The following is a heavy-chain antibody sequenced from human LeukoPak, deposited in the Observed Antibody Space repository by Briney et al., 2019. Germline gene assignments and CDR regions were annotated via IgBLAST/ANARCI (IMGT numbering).Heavy chain of an antibody. D-gene: IGHD3-10*01. CDR1: GFTFSTYA. V-gene: IGHV3-23*01. Sequence: PGGSLRLSCAASGFTFSTYAMSWVRQAPGKGLEWVSSISGSGGTGYTTYYADSVKGRFTTSRDNSKNTIYLQMNSLRVDDTAIYYCAKVIITGSFPDYFDTWGQGTLVTVSS. J-gene: IGHJ4*02. CDR3: AKVIITGSFPDYFDT. CDR2: ISGSGGTGYTT.